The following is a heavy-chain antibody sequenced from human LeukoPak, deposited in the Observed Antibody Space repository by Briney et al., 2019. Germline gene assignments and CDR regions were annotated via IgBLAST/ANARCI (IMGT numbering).Heavy chain of an antibody. CDR3: ARDIWKGGIYYMDV. CDR2: IWAGGSRG. V-gene: IGHV3-33*01. D-gene: IGHD1-1*01. CDR1: GFMFSDHG. J-gene: IGHJ6*03. Sequence: PGGSLRLSCAASGFMFSDHGMHWFRQAPGKGLEWVAPIWAGGSRGLDAGSEKGRFTISSNTNTLYLEMNGLIAGKTAAHYFARDIWKGGIYYMDVWGKGPSVTVSS.